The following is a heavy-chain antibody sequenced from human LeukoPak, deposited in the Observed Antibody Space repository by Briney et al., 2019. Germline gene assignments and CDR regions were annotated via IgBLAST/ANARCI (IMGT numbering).Heavy chain of an antibody. CDR2: IRYDGSNK. Sequence: GGSLRLSCAASGFTFSSYGMHWVRQAPGKGLEWVAFIRYDGSNKYYADSVKGRFTISRDNSKNTLYLQMNSLRAEDTAVYYCAKDLTIFGVVITDVDYWAQGTLVTVSS. V-gene: IGHV3-30*02. CDR1: GFTFSSYG. CDR3: AKDLTIFGVVITDVDY. D-gene: IGHD3-3*01. J-gene: IGHJ4*02.